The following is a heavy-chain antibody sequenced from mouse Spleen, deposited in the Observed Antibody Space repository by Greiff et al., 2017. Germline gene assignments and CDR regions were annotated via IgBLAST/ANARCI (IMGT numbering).Heavy chain of an antibody. Sequence: VQLKESGAELVRPGASVKLSCTASGFNIKDDYMHWVKQRPEQGLEWIGWIDPENGDTEYASKFQGKATITADTSSNTAYLQLSSLTSEGTAVYYCTTEATVVAKGFAYWGQGTLVTVSA. CDR2: IDPENGDT. CDR1: GFNIKDDY. CDR3: TTEATVVAKGFAY. V-gene: IGHV14-4*01. J-gene: IGHJ3*01. D-gene: IGHD1-1*01.